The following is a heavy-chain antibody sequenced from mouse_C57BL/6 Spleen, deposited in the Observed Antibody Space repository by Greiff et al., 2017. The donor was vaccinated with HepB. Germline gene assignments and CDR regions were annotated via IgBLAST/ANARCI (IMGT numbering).Heavy chain of an antibody. Sequence: QVQLQQSGAELVRPGTSVKVSCKASGYAFTNYLIEWVKQRPGQGLEWIGVINPGSGGTNYNEKFKGKATLTADKSSSTADMQISSLTSEDSAVYFCVNWDPFYAMDYWGQGTSVTVSS. V-gene: IGHV1-54*01. CDR1: GYAFTNYL. D-gene: IGHD4-1*01. CDR2: INPGSGGT. CDR3: VNWDPFYAMDY. J-gene: IGHJ4*01.